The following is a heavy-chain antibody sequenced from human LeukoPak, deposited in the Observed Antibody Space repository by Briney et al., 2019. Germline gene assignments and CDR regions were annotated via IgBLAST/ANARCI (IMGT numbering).Heavy chain of an antibody. CDR1: GDNVSRIGAA. CDR3: TRGGSYYQAMDV. CDR2: TYYKSKWYN. J-gene: IGHJ6*02. V-gene: IGHV6-1*01. Sequence: SQTLSLTCAISGDNVSRIGAAWIWIRQSPSRGLEWLGWTYYKSKWYNDYAVAVKSRITISPEPSKNQSSLQLKSVTPDDTAVYYCTRGGSYYQAMDVWGQGTTVTVSS.